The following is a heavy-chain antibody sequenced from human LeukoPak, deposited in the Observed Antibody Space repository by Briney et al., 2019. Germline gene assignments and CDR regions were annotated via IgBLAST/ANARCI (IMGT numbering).Heavy chain of an antibody. CDR2: IYYSGST. CDR3: AVNLTRHTFDT. CDR1: GGSISTYY. Sequence: PSETLSLTCTVSGGSISTYYWSWIRQSPGKGLEWIGSIYYSGSTNYNPSLKGRVTISVGTSKNQFSLELSSVTAADTAVYYCAVNLTRHTFDTWGQGTMVTVSS. D-gene: IGHD1-1*01. V-gene: IGHV4-59*08. J-gene: IGHJ3*02.